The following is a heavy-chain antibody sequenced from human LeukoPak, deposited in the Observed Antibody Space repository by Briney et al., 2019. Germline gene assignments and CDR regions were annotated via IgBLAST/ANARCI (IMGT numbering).Heavy chain of an antibody. CDR3: AREYCTNGVCYPSNWFDP. J-gene: IGHJ5*02. V-gene: IGHV4-39*07. CDR2: IYYSGST. CDR1: GGSMSSSSYY. Sequence: SETLSLTCTVSGGSMSSSSYYWGWIRQPPGKGLEWIGSIYYSGSTYYNPSLKSRVTISVDTSKNQFSLKLSSVTAADTAVYYCAREYCTNGVCYPSNWFDPWGQGTLVTVSS. D-gene: IGHD2-8*01.